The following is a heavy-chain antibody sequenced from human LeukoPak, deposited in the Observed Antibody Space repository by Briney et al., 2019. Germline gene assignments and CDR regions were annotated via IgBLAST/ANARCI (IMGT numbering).Heavy chain of an antibody. V-gene: IGHV3-30-3*01. CDR1: GFTFSRYA. CDR2: ISYDGSNK. CDR3: AKDHYYGSGSYSRWVYFDY. D-gene: IGHD3-10*01. J-gene: IGHJ4*02. Sequence: PGRSLRLSCAASGFTFSRYAMHWVRQAPGKGLEWVAVISYDGSNKYYVGSVKGRFTISRDNSKNSLYLQMNSLRTEDTALYFCAKDHYYGSGSYSRWVYFDYWGQGTLVTVSS.